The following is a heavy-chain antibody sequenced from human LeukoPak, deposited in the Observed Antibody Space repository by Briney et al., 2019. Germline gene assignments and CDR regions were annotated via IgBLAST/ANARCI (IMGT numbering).Heavy chain of an antibody. Sequence: SETLSLTCTVSGGSISSYYWSWIRQPPGKGLEWIGYIYYSGSTNYNPSLKSRVTISVDTSKNQFSLILTSVTAADTAVYYCARVFWLRYLDYWGQGTVVTVSS. CDR3: ARVFWLRYLDY. D-gene: IGHD5-12*01. CDR2: IYYSGST. J-gene: IGHJ4*02. CDR1: GGSISSYY. V-gene: IGHV4-59*12.